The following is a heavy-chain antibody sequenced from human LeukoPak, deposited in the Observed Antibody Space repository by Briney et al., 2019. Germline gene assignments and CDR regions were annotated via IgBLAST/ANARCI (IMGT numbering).Heavy chain of an antibody. Sequence: PGGSLRLSCAASGFTFSTYAMSWVRQAPGKGLEWVSAISGSGGSTYYADSVKGRFTISRDNSKNTLYLQMNSLRAEDTAVYYCAKDPRGVVVVAAGNNWFDPWGQGTLVTVSS. CDR2: ISGSGGST. D-gene: IGHD2-15*01. V-gene: IGHV3-23*01. CDR1: GFTFSTYA. J-gene: IGHJ5*02. CDR3: AKDPRGVVVVAAGNNWFDP.